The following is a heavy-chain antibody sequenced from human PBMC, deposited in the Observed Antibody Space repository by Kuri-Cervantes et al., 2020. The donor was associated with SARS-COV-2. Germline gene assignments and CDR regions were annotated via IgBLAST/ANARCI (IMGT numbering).Heavy chain of an antibody. CDR2: IYHSGST. CDR1: GYSISSGYY. V-gene: IGHV4-38-2*01. J-gene: IGHJ4*02. Sequence: SETLSLTCAVSGYSISSGYYWGWIRQPPGKGLEWIGSIYHSGSTHYKPSLKSRVTLSVDTSKNQFSLKLSSVTAADTAVYYCARVSRPYYFDYWGQGTLVTVSS. CDR3: ARVSRPYYFDY.